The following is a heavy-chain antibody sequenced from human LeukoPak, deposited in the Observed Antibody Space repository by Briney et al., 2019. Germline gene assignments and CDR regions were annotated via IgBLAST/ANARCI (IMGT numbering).Heavy chain of an antibody. CDR2: TYYRSTWLN. D-gene: IGHD7-27*01. V-gene: IGHV6-1*01. J-gene: IGHJ4*02. CDR1: GDTVSSNTAA. CDR3: ARDRLGMGY. Sequence: SGPGLLKPSQTLSLTCAISGDTVSSNTAAYNWLRLSPSRGLEWLGRTYYRSTWLNDYAPSVRGRITVSPDTSKNQFSLQLNSVTPEDTAVYYCARDRLGMGYWGQGTPVTVSS.